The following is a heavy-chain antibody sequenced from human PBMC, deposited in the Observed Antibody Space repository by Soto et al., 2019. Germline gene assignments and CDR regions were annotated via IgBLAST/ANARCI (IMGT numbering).Heavy chain of an antibody. D-gene: IGHD3-10*01. Sequence: QVQLQESGPGLVKPSQTLSLNCSVSGVSINSYDYYWSRIRQHEGQGLEWSGYIFYTGTTFYTPYLKRRVTITIHACKNLCSLEMSSVTAAGPAVYSCAKVRGHAFDMRGQGTMVTVSS. V-gene: IGHV4-31*03. CDR3: AKVRGHAFDM. J-gene: IGHJ3*02. CDR1: GVSINSYDYY. CDR2: IFYTGTT.